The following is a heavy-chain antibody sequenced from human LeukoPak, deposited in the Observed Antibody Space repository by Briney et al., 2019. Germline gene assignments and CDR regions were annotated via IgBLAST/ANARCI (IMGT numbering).Heavy chain of an antibody. D-gene: IGHD3-10*01. Sequence: GGSLRLSCTASGFTFGDYAMSWFRQAPGKGLEWVGFIRSKAYGGTTEYAASVKGRFTISRDDSKSIAYLQMNSLKTEDTAVYYCTRAGFGYGPGGFDYWGQGTLVTVSS. CDR3: TRAGFGYGPGGFDY. V-gene: IGHV3-49*03. CDR2: IRSKAYGGTT. J-gene: IGHJ4*02. CDR1: GFTFGDYA.